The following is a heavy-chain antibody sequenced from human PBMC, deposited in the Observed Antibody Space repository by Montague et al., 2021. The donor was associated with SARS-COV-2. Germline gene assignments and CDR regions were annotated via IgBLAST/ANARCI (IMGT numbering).Heavy chain of an antibody. CDR3: ARILATVNAFDI. J-gene: IGHJ3*02. V-gene: IGHV2-70*11. Sequence: PELVKPTQTLTLTCTFSGFSLSTSGMCVSWIRQPPGKALEWLARIDWHDDKYYSTSLKTRLTISKDTSKNQVVLTMTNMDPVDTATYYCARILATVNAFDIWGQGTMVTVSS. CDR1: GFSLSTSGMC. D-gene: IGHD4-17*01. CDR2: IDWHDDK.